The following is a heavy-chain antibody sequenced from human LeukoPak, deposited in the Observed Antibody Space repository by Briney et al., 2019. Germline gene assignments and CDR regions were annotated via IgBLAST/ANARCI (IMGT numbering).Heavy chain of an antibody. CDR1: GFTVSSNY. V-gene: IGHV3-53*01. CDR3: ARVSDYDFRSYGMDV. Sequence: GGSLRLSCVASGFTVSSNYMTWVRQAPGKGLEWVSVIYTGGTPYYADSVKGRFTNSRDISKNTLYLQMNSLRAEDTAVYYCARVSDYDFRSYGMDVWGQGTTVTVSS. CDR2: IYTGGTP. J-gene: IGHJ6*02. D-gene: IGHD3-3*01.